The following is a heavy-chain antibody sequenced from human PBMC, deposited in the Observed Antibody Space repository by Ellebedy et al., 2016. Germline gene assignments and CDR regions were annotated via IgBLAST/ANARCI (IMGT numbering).Heavy chain of an antibody. CDR3: ARRCDRVGYSYGLKEDY. CDR1: GFTFSSYS. V-gene: IGHV3-23*01. J-gene: IGHJ4*02. D-gene: IGHD5-18*01. Sequence: GGSLRLSCAASGFTFSSYSMNWVRQAPGKGLEWVSAISGSGGSTYYADSVKGRFTISRDNSKNTLYLQMNSLRAEDTAVYYCARRCDRVGYSYGLKEDYWGQGTLVTVSS. CDR2: ISGSGGST.